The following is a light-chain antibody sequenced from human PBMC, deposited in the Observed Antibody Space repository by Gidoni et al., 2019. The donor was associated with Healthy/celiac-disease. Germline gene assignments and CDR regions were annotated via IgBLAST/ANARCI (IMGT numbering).Light chain of an antibody. J-gene: IGKJ3*01. V-gene: IGKV2-28*01. CDR2: LGS. CDR3: MQALQFT. Sequence: DNAMSQSPLSLPVTPGEPASISCRSSQSLLHSNGYNYLDWYLQKPGQSPQLLIYLGSNRASGVPDRFSGSGSGTDFTLKISRVEAEDVGVYYCMQALQFTFGPGTKVDIK. CDR1: QSLLHSNGYNY.